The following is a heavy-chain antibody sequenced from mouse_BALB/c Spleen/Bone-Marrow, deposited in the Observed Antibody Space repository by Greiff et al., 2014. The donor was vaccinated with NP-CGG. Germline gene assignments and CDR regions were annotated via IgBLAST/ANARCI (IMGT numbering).Heavy chain of an antibody. CDR3: ARDLGRYFDV. V-gene: IGHV2-9*02. CDR2: IWAGGST. Sequence: QVQLKESGPGLVAPSQSLSITCTVSGFSLTSYGVHWARQPPGKGLEWLGVIWAGGSTNYNSALMSRLSISKDNSKSQVFLKMNSLQTDDTAMYYCARDLGRYFDVWGAGTTVTVSS. J-gene: IGHJ1*01. D-gene: IGHD4-1*01. CDR1: GFSLTSYG.